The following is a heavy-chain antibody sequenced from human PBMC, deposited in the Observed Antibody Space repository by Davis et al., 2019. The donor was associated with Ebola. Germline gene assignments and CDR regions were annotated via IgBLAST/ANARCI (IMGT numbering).Heavy chain of an antibody. Sequence: PGGSLRLSCAASGFTFSSYGMHWVRQAPGKGLEWVAVIWYDGSNKYYADSVKGRFTISRDNSKNTLYLQMNNLRAEDTAVYYCARDGSYSGSLDYWGQGTLVTVSS. CDR2: IWYDGSNK. CDR1: GFTFSSYG. CDR3: ARDGSYSGSLDY. D-gene: IGHD1-26*01. J-gene: IGHJ4*02. V-gene: IGHV3-33*08.